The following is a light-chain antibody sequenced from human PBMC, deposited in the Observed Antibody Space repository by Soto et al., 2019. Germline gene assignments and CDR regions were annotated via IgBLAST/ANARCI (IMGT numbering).Light chain of an antibody. V-gene: IGKV3-20*01. J-gene: IGKJ4*01. CDR2: GTS. CDR1: QSISNNH. Sequence: EIVLTQSPGTLSLSPGERVTLSCRASQSISNNHLAWYQQKPGQAPRLLIHGTSNRATGIPDRFSGSGSGTDFTLTFSRLEPEDFAVYYCEYYGSSITFCGGTKVEIK. CDR3: EYYGSSIT.